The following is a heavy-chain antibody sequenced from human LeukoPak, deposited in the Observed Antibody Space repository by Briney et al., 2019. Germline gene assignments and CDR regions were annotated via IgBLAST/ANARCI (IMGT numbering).Heavy chain of an antibody. CDR2: INTDGSST. J-gene: IGHJ6*03. CDR1: GFTFSSYW. D-gene: IGHD4-11*01. Sequence: GGSLRLSCAASGFTFSSYWMHWVRHAPGKGLVWVSRINTDGSSTSYADSVKGRFTISRDNAKNTLYLQMNSLRAEDTAVYYCASETTVTTNYYYYYYMDVWGKGTTVTVSS. CDR3: ASETTVTTNYYYYYYMDV. V-gene: IGHV3-74*01.